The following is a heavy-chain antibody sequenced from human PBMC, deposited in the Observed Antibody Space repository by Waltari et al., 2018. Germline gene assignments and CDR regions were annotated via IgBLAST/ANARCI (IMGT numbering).Heavy chain of an antibody. CDR2: IFHSGKT. Sequence: QVQMQESGPGLVKPSETLSLNCDDSGYSISGYFWGWIRQPPGKGLEWIGSIFHSGKTYYNPSLKSRVTLSVDTSKNQISLKLSSVTAADTAVYYCARSSGYYSFSYWGQGTLVTVSS. CDR1: GYSISGYF. CDR3: ARSSGYYSFSY. J-gene: IGHJ4*02. D-gene: IGHD3-22*01. V-gene: IGHV4-38-2*01.